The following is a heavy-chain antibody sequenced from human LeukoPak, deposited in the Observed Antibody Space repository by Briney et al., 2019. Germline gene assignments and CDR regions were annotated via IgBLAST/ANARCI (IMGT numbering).Heavy chain of an antibody. V-gene: IGHV1-46*01. J-gene: IGHJ4*02. Sequence: ASVKVSCKASGYTFTGYYVHWARQAPGQGLEWMGTIYPSVDSATYAQKFQGRVTVTRDTSTSTVYMELSSLRSEDTAVYHCAREDGANNYHYKYFDYWGQGTLVAVSS. CDR1: GYTFTGYY. D-gene: IGHD4/OR15-4a*01. CDR2: IYPSVDSA. CDR3: AREDGANNYHYKYFDY.